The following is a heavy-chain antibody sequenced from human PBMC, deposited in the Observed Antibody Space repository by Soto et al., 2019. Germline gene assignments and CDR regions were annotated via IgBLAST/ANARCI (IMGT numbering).Heavy chain of an antibody. CDR1: GGSISSGGYS. D-gene: IGHD3-9*01. Sequence: QLQLQESGSGLVKPSQTLSLTCAVSGGSISSGGYSWSWIRQPPGKGLEWIGYIYHSGSTYYNPSHKSRVTISVDRSKNQFSLKLSSVTAADTAVYYCARVTNYDILTGYYSHWFDPWGQGTLVTVSS. CDR2: IYHSGST. CDR3: ARVTNYDILTGYYSHWFDP. V-gene: IGHV4-30-2*01. J-gene: IGHJ5*02.